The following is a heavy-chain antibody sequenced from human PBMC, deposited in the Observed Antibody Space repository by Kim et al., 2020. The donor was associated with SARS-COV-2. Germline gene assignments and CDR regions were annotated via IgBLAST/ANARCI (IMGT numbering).Heavy chain of an antibody. V-gene: IGHV4-34*01. J-gene: IGHJ4*02. D-gene: IGHD1-1*01. CDR3: AQIGTRAFDY. CDR2: INHSGHT. Sequence: SETLSLTCAVSGGSFTGDFWSWVRQSPGKGLEWIGEINHSGHTNYNPSLKSRVTISVDTSKNQFSLNLTSLTAADTAVYYCAQIGTRAFDYWGQGNLITVST. CDR1: GGSFTGDF.